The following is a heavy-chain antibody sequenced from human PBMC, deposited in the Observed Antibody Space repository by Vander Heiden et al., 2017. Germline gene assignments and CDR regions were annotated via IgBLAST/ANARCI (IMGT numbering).Heavy chain of an antibody. J-gene: IGHJ4*02. CDR3: ARDSNNFSWDY. CDR1: GISFSDNH. V-gene: IGHV3-72*01. D-gene: IGHD1-20*01. Sequence: EEQLVESGGGLVQHGGSLRLACAASGISFSDNHMDWVRQAPGKGLEWVARIRNKARSYSTEYAESVKGRFMISRDDSKNSVFLQMNSLKTEDTAVYFCARDSNNFSWDYWGRGTLVTVSS. CDR2: IRNKARSYST.